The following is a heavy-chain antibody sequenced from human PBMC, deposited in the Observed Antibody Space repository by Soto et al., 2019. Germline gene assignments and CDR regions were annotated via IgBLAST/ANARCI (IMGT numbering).Heavy chain of an antibody. D-gene: IGHD3-3*01. CDR1: GYTFTSYG. CDR2: ISAYNGNT. V-gene: IGHV1-18*01. J-gene: IGHJ6*03. Sequence: ASVKVSCKASGYTFTSYGISWVRQAPGQGLEWMGWISAYNGNTNYAQKLQGRVTMTTDTSTSTAYMELRSLRSDDTAVYYCARDLTHPGLRFLEWSPRADDYYYMDVWGKGTTVTVSS. CDR3: ARDLTHPGLRFLEWSPRADDYYYMDV.